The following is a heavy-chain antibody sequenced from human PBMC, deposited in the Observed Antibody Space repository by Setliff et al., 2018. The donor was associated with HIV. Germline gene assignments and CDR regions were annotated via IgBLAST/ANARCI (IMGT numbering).Heavy chain of an antibody. V-gene: IGHV3-49*04. Sequence: GGSVRLSCTASGFTLGDYAMSWVRQAPGKGLEWVGYIRSKEYGGTTEYAASVKGRFVISKDDSKSIVYLQMNSLKTEDTAVYYCVRGVQFMEWLEGGQGTLVTVSS. CDR1: GFTLGDYA. CDR3: VRGVQFMEWLE. D-gene: IGHD3-3*01. J-gene: IGHJ4*02. CDR2: IRSKEYGGTT.